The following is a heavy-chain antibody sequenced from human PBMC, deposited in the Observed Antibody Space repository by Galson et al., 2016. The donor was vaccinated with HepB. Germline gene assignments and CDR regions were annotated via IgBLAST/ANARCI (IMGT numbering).Heavy chain of an antibody. J-gene: IGHJ4*02. CDR3: ARDRDYLLDS. Sequence: QSGAEVKKSGESLQISCKASGYTFTSYGISWVRQAPGQGLEWMGWISASKGKTNYAQNLQGRVTMTTDTYTSTVYMELRGLRSDDTAVYYCARDRDYLLDSWGRGTLVTVSP. D-gene: IGHD5-24*01. V-gene: IGHV1-18*01. CDR2: ISASKGKT. CDR1: GYTFTSYG.